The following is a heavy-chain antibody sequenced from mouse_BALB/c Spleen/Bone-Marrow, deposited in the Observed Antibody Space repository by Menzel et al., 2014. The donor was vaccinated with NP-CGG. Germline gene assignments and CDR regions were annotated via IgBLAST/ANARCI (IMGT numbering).Heavy chain of an antibody. CDR3: ARPTPRYFAMDY. CDR2: IWAGGST. CDR1: GFSLTSYG. V-gene: IGHV2-9*02. Sequence: AKLMESGPGLVAPSQSLSITCTVSGFSLTSYGVHWVRQPPGKGLEWLGAIWAGGSTNYNSALMSRLSIRKDNSKSQVFLKMNSLQTDDTAMYYCARPTPRYFAMDYWGQGTSVTVSS. D-gene: IGHD6-1*01. J-gene: IGHJ4*01.